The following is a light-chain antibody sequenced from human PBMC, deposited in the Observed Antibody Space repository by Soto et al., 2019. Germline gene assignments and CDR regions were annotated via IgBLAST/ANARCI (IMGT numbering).Light chain of an antibody. J-gene: IGKJ1*01. CDR3: QQYNSYSKT. CDR1: QSISSW. Sequence: IQLTQSPSTLSASVGDTVTITCRASQSISSWLAWYQQKPGKAPKLLIYKASSLESGVPSRFSGSGSGTEFTLTISSLQPDDFATYYCQQYNSYSKTFGQGTKVDI. V-gene: IGKV1-5*03. CDR2: KAS.